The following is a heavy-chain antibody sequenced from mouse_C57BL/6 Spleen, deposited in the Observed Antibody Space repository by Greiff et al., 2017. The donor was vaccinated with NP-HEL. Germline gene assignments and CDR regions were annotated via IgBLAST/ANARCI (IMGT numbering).Heavy chain of an antibody. Sequence: QVQLQQPGAELVMPGASVKLSCKASGYTFTSYWMHWVKQRPGQGLEWIGEIDPSDSYTNYNQKFKGKSTLTVDKSSSTAYMQLSSLTSEDSAVYYCARYHYGDFDYWGQGTTLTVSS. CDR2: IDPSDSYT. J-gene: IGHJ2*01. CDR3: ARYHYGDFDY. CDR1: GYTFTSYW. D-gene: IGHD1-2*01. V-gene: IGHV1-69*01.